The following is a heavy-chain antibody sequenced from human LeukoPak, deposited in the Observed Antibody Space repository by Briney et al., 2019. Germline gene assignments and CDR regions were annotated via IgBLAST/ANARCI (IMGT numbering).Heavy chain of an antibody. J-gene: IGHJ3*02. CDR2: FDPEDGET. CDR3: ATDLSLWGAHDAFDI. CDR1: GYTLTELS. D-gene: IGHD2/OR15-2a*01. Sequence: ASVKVSCKVSGYTLTELSMHWVRQDPGKGLEWMGGFDPEDGETIYAQKFQGRVTMTEDTSTDTAYMELSSLRSEDTAVYYCATDLSLWGAHDAFDIWGQGTMVTVSS. V-gene: IGHV1-24*01.